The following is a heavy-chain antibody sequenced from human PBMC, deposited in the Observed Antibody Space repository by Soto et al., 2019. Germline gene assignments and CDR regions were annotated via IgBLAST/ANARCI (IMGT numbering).Heavy chain of an antibody. CDR3: ARDPGPRAAAIRGLGWFDP. CDR2: IKQDESEK. CDR1: GFTFSGYW. J-gene: IGHJ5*02. Sequence: QLVESGGGLVQPGGSLRLSGAASGFTFSGYWMVWVRQAPGKGLEGGASIKQDESEKFYVDSVKGRFTISRDNAKKTVYLQMNGLRAEDTAVYYCARDPGPRAAAIRGLGWFDPWGQVTLVTVSS. D-gene: IGHD2-2*01. V-gene: IGHV3-7*03.